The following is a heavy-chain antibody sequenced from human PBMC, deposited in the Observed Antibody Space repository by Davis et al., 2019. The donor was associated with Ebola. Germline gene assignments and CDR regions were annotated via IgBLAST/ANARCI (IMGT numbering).Heavy chain of an antibody. Sequence: GESLKISCAASGFTFSSYEMNWVRQAPGKGLEWVSYISSNSGTIYYADSVKGRFTISRDNAKNSLYLQMNSLRAEDTALYYCARRVYDSSGYYYMDVWGKGTTVTVSS. J-gene: IGHJ6*03. CDR3: ARRVYDSSGYYYMDV. CDR2: ISSNSGTI. CDR1: GFTFSSYE. V-gene: IGHV3-48*03. D-gene: IGHD3-22*01.